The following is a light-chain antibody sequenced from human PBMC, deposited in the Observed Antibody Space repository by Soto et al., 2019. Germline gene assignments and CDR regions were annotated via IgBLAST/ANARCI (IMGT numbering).Light chain of an antibody. V-gene: IGLV4-60*02. CDR1: SGHSSYI. Sequence: QSVLTQSSCASASRGSSVKLTCTLSSGHSSYIIAWHQQQPGKAPRYLMKLEGSGSYNKGSGVPDRFSGSSSGADRYLTISNLQFEDEADYYCETWDSNTHTVFGGGTKVTGL. CDR2: LEGSGSY. J-gene: IGLJ3*02. CDR3: ETWDSNTHTV.